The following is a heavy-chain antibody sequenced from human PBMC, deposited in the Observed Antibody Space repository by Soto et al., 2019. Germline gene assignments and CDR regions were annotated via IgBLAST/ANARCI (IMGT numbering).Heavy chain of an antibody. V-gene: IGHV4-59*12. Sequence: SETLSLTCTVSGDSMDGFFWNWIRQPPGKGLEWIGYIFYTGSTNYNPSPKSRVSISIDTSRNQFSLQLNSVTAADTAIYFCARDATLRYWGRGSLVTVSS. CDR3: ARDATLRY. CDR1: GDSMDGFF. D-gene: IGHD2-15*01. CDR2: IFYTGST. J-gene: IGHJ4*01.